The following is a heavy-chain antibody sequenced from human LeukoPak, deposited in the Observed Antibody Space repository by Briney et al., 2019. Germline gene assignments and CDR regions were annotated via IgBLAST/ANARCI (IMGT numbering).Heavy chain of an antibody. Sequence: GGSLRLSCAASGFTFDDYAMHWVRQAPGKGLEWVSGINWNGGSTGYADSVKGRFTISRDNAKNSLYLQMNSLRAEDTALYYCARVNYGSGRGNWFDPWGQGTLVTVSS. CDR1: GFTFDDYA. J-gene: IGHJ5*02. CDR2: INWNGGST. D-gene: IGHD3-10*01. V-gene: IGHV3-20*04. CDR3: ARVNYGSGRGNWFDP.